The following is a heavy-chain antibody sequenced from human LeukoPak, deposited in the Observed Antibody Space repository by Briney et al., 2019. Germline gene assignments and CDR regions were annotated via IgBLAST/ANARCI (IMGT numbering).Heavy chain of an antibody. Sequence: SETPSLTCTVSGGSISSGGYHWSWIRQHPGKGLEWIGYIYYSGSTYYNPSLKSRVTISLDTSKNQFSLKLSSVTAADTAVYYCARGAGNFDLWGRGTLVTVSS. V-gene: IGHV4-31*03. CDR1: GGSISSGGYH. D-gene: IGHD3-10*01. J-gene: IGHJ2*01. CDR2: IYYSGST. CDR3: ARGAGNFDL.